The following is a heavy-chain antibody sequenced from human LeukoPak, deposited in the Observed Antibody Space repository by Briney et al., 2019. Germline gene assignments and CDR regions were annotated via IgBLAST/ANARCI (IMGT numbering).Heavy chain of an antibody. Sequence: SQTLSLTCANSGERVSSNTASWNWFRQSPSRGLEWLGRTYYRSKWSNDYAPSVKGRITINADTSRNQFSLHLNSVTPEDTAVYFCARDRDSDFEWGPYDPWGQGTLVVVSS. D-gene: IGHD4-11*01. V-gene: IGHV6-1*01. CDR3: ARDRDSDFEWGPYDP. CDR2: TYYRSKWSN. CDR1: GERVSSNTAS. J-gene: IGHJ5*02.